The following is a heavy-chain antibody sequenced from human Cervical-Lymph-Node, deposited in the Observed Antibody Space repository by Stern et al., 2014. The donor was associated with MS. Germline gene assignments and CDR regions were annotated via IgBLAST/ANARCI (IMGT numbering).Heavy chain of an antibody. CDR2: VIPLFGTA. CDR1: GGTFSSYA. D-gene: IGHD2-21*02. V-gene: IGHV1-69*01. CDR3: SEGVLCGGDCYNFDY. J-gene: IGHJ4*02. Sequence: MQLVESGAEVKKPGSSVKISCKASGGTFSSYAISWGRKGHGQGIERMGGVIPLFGTANYAQKFQGRVMITADESTSTAYMVLSSLRSDDTAVYYCSEGVLCGGDCYNFDYWGQGTLVTVSS.